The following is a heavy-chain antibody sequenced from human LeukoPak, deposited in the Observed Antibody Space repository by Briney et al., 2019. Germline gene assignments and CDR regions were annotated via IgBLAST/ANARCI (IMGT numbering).Heavy chain of an antibody. Sequence: PGGSLRLSCVASGFPFSSYWMTWVRQAPGKGLEWVANIKQDGSKKSYVDSVKGRFTISRDNAKNSLYLEMNSLRVEDTAVYYCARKTYYYDNVKGWFGPWGQGTLVTVSS. CDR2: IKQDGSKK. CDR1: GFPFSSYW. V-gene: IGHV3-7*03. D-gene: IGHD3-22*01. J-gene: IGHJ5*02. CDR3: ARKTYYYDNVKGWFGP.